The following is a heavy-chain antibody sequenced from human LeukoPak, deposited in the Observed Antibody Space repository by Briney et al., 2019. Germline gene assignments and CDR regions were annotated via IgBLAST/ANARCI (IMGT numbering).Heavy chain of an antibody. CDR2: ISAYNGNT. CDR3: AREVGAVVGGDYYYYMDV. D-gene: IGHD2-15*01. V-gene: IGHV1-18*01. CDR1: GYTFTSYG. Sequence: ASVKVSCKASGYTFTSYGISWVRQAPGQGLEWMGWISAYNGNTNYAQKLQGRVTMTTDTSTSTAYMELRSLRTDDTAVYYWAREVGAVVGGDYYYYMDVWGKGTTVTVSS. J-gene: IGHJ6*03.